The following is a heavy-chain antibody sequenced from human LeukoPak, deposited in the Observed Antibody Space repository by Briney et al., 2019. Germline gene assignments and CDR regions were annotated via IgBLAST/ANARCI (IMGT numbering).Heavy chain of an antibody. J-gene: IGHJ4*02. D-gene: IGHD6-6*01. CDR3: ATIAGSSSY. CDR2: IYYSGST. Sequence: SETLSLTCTVSGGSMSSYYWTWFRQPPGKGLEWIGYIYYSGSTNYNPSLKSRVTISVDTSKKQSSLKLTSVTAADTAVYYCATIAGSSSYWGQGTLVTVSS. V-gene: IGHV4-59*08. CDR1: GGSMSSYY.